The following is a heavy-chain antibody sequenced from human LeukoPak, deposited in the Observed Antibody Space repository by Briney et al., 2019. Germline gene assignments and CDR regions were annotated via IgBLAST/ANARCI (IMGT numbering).Heavy chain of an antibody. Sequence: SETLSLTCTVSGDSISSYYWSWIRQPPGKGLEWIGYIYYSGSTNYNPSLKSRLTTSLDTSKNQFSLKLSSVTAADTAVYYCARGKYYFDYWGQGTLVTVSS. CDR1: GDSISSYY. CDR2: IYYSGST. J-gene: IGHJ4*02. CDR3: ARGKYYFDY. V-gene: IGHV4-59*01.